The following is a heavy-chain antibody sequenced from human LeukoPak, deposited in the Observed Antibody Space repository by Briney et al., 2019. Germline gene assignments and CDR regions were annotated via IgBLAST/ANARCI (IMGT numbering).Heavy chain of an antibody. Sequence: PSETLSLTCIVSGGSISSGAYYWSWIRQHPGKGLEWIGYIYYSGSTYYSPSLKSRVTISVDTSKNQFSLKLSSVTAADTAVYYCARGRVNWFDPWGQGTLVTVSS. CDR2: IYYSGST. CDR1: GGSISSGAYY. J-gene: IGHJ5*02. D-gene: IGHD3-3*01. CDR3: ARGRVNWFDP. V-gene: IGHV4-31*03.